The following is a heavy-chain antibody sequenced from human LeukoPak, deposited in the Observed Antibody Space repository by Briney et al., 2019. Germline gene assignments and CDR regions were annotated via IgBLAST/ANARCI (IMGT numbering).Heavy chain of an antibody. V-gene: IGHV3-7*03. D-gene: IGHD2-2*01. J-gene: IGHJ4*02. CDR1: GFTFSSYW. CDR2: IKQDGSEK. Sequence: GGSLRLSCAASGFTFSSYWMSWVRQAPGKGLEWVANIKQDGSEKYYVDSVKGRFTISRDNAKNSLSLQMNSLRAEDTAVYYCAREVAVPAAPIDYWGPGTLVTVSS. CDR3: AREVAVPAAPIDY.